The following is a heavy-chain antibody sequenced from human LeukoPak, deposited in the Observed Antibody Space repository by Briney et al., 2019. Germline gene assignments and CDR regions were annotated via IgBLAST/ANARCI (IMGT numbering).Heavy chain of an antibody. CDR1: GFTVSSNY. CDR3: ARGRYCSSISCRTELDY. V-gene: IGHV3-30*03. CDR2: ISYDGSNK. D-gene: IGHD2-2*01. J-gene: IGHJ4*02. Sequence: PGGSLRLSCAASGFTVSSNYMNWVRQAPGKGLEWVAVISYDGSNKYYADSVKGRFTISRDNSKNTLYLQMNSLRAEDTAVYYCARGRYCSSISCRTELDYWGQGTLVTVSS.